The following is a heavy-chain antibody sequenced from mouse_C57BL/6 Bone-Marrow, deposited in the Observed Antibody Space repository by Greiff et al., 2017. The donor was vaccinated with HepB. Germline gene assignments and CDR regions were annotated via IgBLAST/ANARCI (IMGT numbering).Heavy chain of an antibody. V-gene: IGHV5-12*01. CDR3: GTIGGSGYTMDY. CDR2: ISNGGGST. D-gene: IGHD3-2*02. J-gene: IGHJ4*01. Sequence: DVLLVESGGGLVQPGGSLKLSCAASGFTLSDYYMYWVRQTPEKLLEWVAYISNGGGSTYYPDTGKGRVTISRDNSENTLYLQMSRMNSEDTAVYYCGTIGGSGYTMDYWCQGTSATGSS. CDR1: GFTLSDYY.